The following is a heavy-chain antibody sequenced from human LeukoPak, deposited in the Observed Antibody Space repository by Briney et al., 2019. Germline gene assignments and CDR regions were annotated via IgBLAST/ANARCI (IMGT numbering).Heavy chain of an antibody. J-gene: IGHJ4*02. V-gene: IGHV1-46*01. CDR1: GYAFTSYY. D-gene: IGHD5-12*01. CDR2: IYPSGGST. Sequence: GASVKVSCKASGYAFTSYYMHWVRQAPGQGLEWMGIIYPSGGSTSYAQKFQGRVTMTRDTSTSTVYMELSSLRSEDTAVYYCARDLGSGYDYWGQGTLVTVSS. CDR3: ARDLGSGYDY.